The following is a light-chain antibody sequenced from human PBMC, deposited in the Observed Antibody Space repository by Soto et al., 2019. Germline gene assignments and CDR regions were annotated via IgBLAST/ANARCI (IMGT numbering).Light chain of an antibody. CDR1: QSISNW. J-gene: IGKJ1*01. CDR2: KVS. V-gene: IGKV1-5*03. Sequence: DTQMTQSPSTLSASVGDSVTITCRASQSISNWLAWYQQKAGKAPKLLIYKVSNLDSGVPSRFSGSGFGTEFTLTISSLQPEDFATYYCQQYNSYSWTFGQGTKGDIK. CDR3: QQYNSYSWT.